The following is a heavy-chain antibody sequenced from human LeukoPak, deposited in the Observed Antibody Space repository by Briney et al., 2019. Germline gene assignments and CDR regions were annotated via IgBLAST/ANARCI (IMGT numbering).Heavy chain of an antibody. V-gene: IGHV1-2*04. J-gene: IGHJ3*02. CDR1: GYTFTGYY. Sequence: ASVKVSCKASGYTFTGYYMHWVRQAPGQGLEWMGWINPNSGGTNYAQKFQGWVTMTRDTSISTAYMELSRLRSDDTAVYYCARGGIYSSSWYGFTDAFDIWGQGTMVTVS. CDR3: ARGGIYSSSWYGFTDAFDI. D-gene: IGHD6-13*01. CDR2: INPNSGGT.